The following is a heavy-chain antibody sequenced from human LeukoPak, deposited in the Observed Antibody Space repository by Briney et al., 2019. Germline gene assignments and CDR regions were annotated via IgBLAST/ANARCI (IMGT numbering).Heavy chain of an antibody. CDR1: GFTFSTYW. D-gene: IGHD4-17*01. V-gene: IGHV3-74*01. J-gene: IGHJ4*02. CDR2: INSDGSST. Sequence: GGSLRLSCAASGFTFSTYWMHWVRQAPGTGLVWVSLINSDGSSTYYADSVKGRFTISRDNSKNTLYLQMNSLRAEDTAAYYCARTVRTPPYYFDYWGQGTLVTVSS. CDR3: ARTVRTPPYYFDY.